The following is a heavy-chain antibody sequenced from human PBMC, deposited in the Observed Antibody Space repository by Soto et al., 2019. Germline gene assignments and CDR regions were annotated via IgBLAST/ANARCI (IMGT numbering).Heavy chain of an antibody. J-gene: IGHJ6*02. CDR2: IYYSGST. CDR1: GGSISSGDYC. V-gene: IGHV4-30-4*01. CDR3: ARDCSGYPFCSYYGMDV. D-gene: IGHD5-12*01. Sequence: PLETLSLTCTVSGGSISSGDYCWIWIRQPPGKGLEWIWYIYYSGSTYYNPSLKSRGTISVDTSKNQFYLKPSSVTAEDSAVYYCARDCSGYPFCSYYGMDVWGQGTTVTAP.